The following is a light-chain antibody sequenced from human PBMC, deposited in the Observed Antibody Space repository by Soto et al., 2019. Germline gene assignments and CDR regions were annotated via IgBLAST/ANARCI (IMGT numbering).Light chain of an antibody. V-gene: IGKV3-20*01. Sequence: EIVLTQSPGTLSLSPGERATLSCRASQSVSSSYLAWYQQKPGQAPRIHIYGASSRATGIPDRFSGSGSETDFTLTISRLEPEGFAVYYCQQDGSSTWTFGQGTKVEIK. J-gene: IGKJ1*01. CDR3: QQDGSSTWT. CDR2: GAS. CDR1: QSVSSSY.